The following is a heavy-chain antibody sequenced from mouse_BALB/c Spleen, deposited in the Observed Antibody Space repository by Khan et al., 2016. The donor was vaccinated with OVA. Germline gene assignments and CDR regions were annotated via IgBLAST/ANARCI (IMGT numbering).Heavy chain of an antibody. CDR3: ARRSYDPRYFVV. J-gene: IGHJ1*01. CDR1: GFNIKANY. CDR2: IAPANGNT. V-gene: IGHV14-3*02. Sequence: EVQLQQSGAELVKPGASVKLSCTASGFNIKANYLHWVKQRPEQGLEWIGRIAPANGNTQYDQKFQGKATITSDTSYNTSYLQLNSLTSADTAVYYCARRSYDPRYFVVWGAGTTVTVSS. D-gene: IGHD2-3*01.